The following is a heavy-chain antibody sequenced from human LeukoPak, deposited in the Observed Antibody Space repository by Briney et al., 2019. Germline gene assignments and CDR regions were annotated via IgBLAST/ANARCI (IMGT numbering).Heavy chain of an antibody. CDR2: ISSSSSTI. CDR3: ARENRASSWYYYYMDV. D-gene: IGHD6-13*01. V-gene: IGHV3-48*01. Sequence: PGGSLRLSCAASGFTFSSYSMNWVRQAPGKGLEWVSYISSSSSTIYYADSVKGRFPISRDNAKNSLYLQMNSLRAEDTAVYYCARENRASSWYYYYMDVWGKGTTVTVSS. J-gene: IGHJ6*03. CDR1: GFTFSSYS.